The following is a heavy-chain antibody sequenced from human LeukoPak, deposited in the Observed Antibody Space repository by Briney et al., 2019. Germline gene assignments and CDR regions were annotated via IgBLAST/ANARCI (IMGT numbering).Heavy chain of an antibody. Sequence: PGGSLRLSCAASGFTFSSYGMHWVRQAPGKGLEWVAVILNDGSQEKYADSVKGRFTISRDNSKNSLYLQMNSLRAEATAVYYCARDHTLRFLEWSPNEYYYYYMDVWGKGTTVTVSS. D-gene: IGHD3-3*01. CDR2: ILNDGSQE. CDR3: ARDHTLRFLEWSPNEYYYYYMDV. J-gene: IGHJ6*03. V-gene: IGHV3-33*01. CDR1: GFTFSSYG.